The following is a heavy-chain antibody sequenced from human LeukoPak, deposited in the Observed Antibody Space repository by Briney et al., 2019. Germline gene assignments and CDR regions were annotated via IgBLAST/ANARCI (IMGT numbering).Heavy chain of an antibody. D-gene: IGHD2-15*01. CDR2: IWYDGSNK. Sequence: GRSLRLSCAASGFTFSSYGMRWVRQAPGKGLEWVAVIWYDGSNKYYADSVKGRFTISRDNSKNTLYLQMNSLRAEDTAVYYCASGAGYCSGGSCSPDSYYFDYWGQGTLVTVSS. CDR3: ASGAGYCSGGSCSPDSYYFDY. V-gene: IGHV3-33*01. J-gene: IGHJ4*02. CDR1: GFTFSSYG.